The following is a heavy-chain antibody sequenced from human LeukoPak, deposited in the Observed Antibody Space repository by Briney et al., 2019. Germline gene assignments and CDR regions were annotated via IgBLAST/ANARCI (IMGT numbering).Heavy chain of an antibody. Sequence: SETLSLTCTVSGGSISSYYWSWLRQPPGKGLEWIGYIYYSGSTNYNPSLKSRVTISVDTSKNQFSLKLSSVTAADTAVYYCARGRVAAAGTTWYYGMDVWGQGTTVTVSS. CDR1: GGSISSYY. J-gene: IGHJ6*02. CDR3: ARGRVAAAGTTWYYGMDV. CDR2: IYYSGST. D-gene: IGHD6-13*01. V-gene: IGHV4-59*01.